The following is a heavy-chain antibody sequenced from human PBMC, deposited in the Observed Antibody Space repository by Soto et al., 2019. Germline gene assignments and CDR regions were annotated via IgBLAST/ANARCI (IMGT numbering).Heavy chain of an antibody. CDR2: IYYSGST. J-gene: IGHJ4*02. D-gene: IGHD1-20*01. Sequence: QVQLQESGPGLVKPSETLSLTCTVSGGSVSSGSYYWSWIRQPPGKGLEWIGYIYYSGSTNYNPSLKSRVTISVDTSKNQFSLKLSSVTAADTAVYYCARDRHNWNDVHRFDYWGQGTLVTVSS. V-gene: IGHV4-61*01. CDR3: ARDRHNWNDVHRFDY. CDR1: GGSVSSGSYY.